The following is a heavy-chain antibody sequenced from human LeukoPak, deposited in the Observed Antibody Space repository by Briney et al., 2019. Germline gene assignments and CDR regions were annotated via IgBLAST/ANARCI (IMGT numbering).Heavy chain of an antibody. CDR3: ARLGRWTQAWSYGI. D-gene: IGHD5-18*01. CDR2: INQDGSEK. J-gene: IGHJ4*02. CDR1: EFPFNGYW. V-gene: IGHV3-7*01. Sequence: PWGSLRLSCAASEFPFNGYWMSWVRQAPGKGLECVANINQDGSEKYYVDSVRGRFTISRDNAKNSLYLQMNNLRLEDTAVYYCARLGRWTQAWSYGIWGRGTLVTVSS.